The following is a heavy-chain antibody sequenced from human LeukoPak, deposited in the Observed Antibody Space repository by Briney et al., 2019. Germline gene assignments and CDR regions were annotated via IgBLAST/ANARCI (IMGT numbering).Heavy chain of an antibody. CDR1: GFTFDDYA. CDR3: ANGADY. D-gene: IGHD3-10*01. V-gene: IGHV3-43*02. CDR2: ISGDGGST. J-gene: IGHJ4*02. Sequence: GGSLRLSCAASGFTFDDYAMHWVRQAPGKGLEWVSLISGDGGSTYYADSVKGRFTISRDNSKNSLYLQMNSLRTEDTVLYYCANGADYWGQGTLVTVSS.